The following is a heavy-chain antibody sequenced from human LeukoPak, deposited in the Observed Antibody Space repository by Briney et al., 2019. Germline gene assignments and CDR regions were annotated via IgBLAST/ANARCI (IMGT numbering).Heavy chain of an antibody. CDR1: GGTFISYA. CDR3: ARQLRYNWNDGRLDY. Sequence: SVKVSFKASGGTFISYAISWVRQAPGQGLEWMGRIIPILGIANYAQKFQGRVTITADKSTSTAYMELSSLRSEDTAVYYCARQLRYNWNDGRLDYWGQGTLVTVSS. D-gene: IGHD1-1*01. V-gene: IGHV1-69*04. J-gene: IGHJ4*02. CDR2: IIPILGIA.